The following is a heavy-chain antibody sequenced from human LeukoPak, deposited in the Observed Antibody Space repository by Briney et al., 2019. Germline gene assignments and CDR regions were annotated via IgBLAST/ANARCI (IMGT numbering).Heavy chain of an antibody. CDR2: IYCSGST. D-gene: IGHD3-16*01. V-gene: IGHV4-61*08. Sequence: PSETLSLTCTVSGGSISSGGYYWSWIRQPPGKGLEWIGYIYCSGSTNYNPSLKSRVTISVDTSKNQFSLKLSSVTAADTAVYYCARDWGNSDAFDIWGQGTMVTVSS. J-gene: IGHJ3*02. CDR3: ARDWGNSDAFDI. CDR1: GGSISSGGYY.